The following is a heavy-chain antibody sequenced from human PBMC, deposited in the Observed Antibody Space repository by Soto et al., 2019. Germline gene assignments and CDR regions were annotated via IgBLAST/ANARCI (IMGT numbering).Heavy chain of an antibody. CDR1: GGSISSYY. D-gene: IGHD5-18*01. CDR2: IYYSGST. Sequence: SETLSLTCTVSGGSISSYYWSWIRQSPGKGLEWIGYIYYSGSTNYNPSLKSRVTISVDTSKNQFSLRLNSLTAADTAVYYCARNGYTYTFFDYCGLGALVTGS. CDR3: ARNGYTYTFFDY. V-gene: IGHV4-59*08. J-gene: IGHJ4*02.